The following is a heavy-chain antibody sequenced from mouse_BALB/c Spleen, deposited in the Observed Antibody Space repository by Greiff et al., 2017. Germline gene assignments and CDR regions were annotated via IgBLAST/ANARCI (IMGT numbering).Heavy chain of an antibody. CDR3: ARYGDGYYLNYAMDY. V-gene: IGHV1-7*01. J-gene: IGHJ4*01. CDR1: GYTFTSYW. CDR2: INPSTGYT. Sequence: QVQLQQSGAELAKPGASVKMSCKASGYTFTSYWMHWVKQRPGQGLEWIGYINPSTGYTEYNQKFKDKATLTADKSSSTAYMQLSSLTSEDSAVYYCARYGDGYYLNYAMDYWGQGTSVTVSS. D-gene: IGHD2-3*01.